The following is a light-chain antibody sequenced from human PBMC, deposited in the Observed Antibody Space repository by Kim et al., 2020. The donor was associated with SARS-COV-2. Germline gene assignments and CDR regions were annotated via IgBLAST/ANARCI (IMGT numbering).Light chain of an antibody. V-gene: IGKV1-33*01. CDR1: QDISNY. CDR3: QQYDNLPRGT. CDR2: DAS. Sequence: VSVGDRVTITCQASQDISNYLNWYQQKPGKAPKLLIYDASNLETGVPSRFSGSGSGTDFTFTISSLQPEDIATYYCQQYDNLPRGTFGQGTKLEI. J-gene: IGKJ2*02.